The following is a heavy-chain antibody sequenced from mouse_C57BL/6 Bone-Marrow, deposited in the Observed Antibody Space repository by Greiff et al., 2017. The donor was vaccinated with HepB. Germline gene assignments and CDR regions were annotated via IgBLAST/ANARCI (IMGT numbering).Heavy chain of an antibody. J-gene: IGHJ1*03. V-gene: IGHV5-4*01. CDR3: GSTVVGYFDV. D-gene: IGHD1-1*01. CDR2: ISDGGSYT. CDR1: GFTFSSYS. Sequence: EVQLVESGAGLVKPGGSLKLSCEASGFTFSSYSMSWVRQTPEKRLEWVATISDGGSYTYYPDNVKGRFTISRDNAKNNLYLQMSHLKSEDTAMYYCGSTVVGYFDVWGTGTTVTVSS.